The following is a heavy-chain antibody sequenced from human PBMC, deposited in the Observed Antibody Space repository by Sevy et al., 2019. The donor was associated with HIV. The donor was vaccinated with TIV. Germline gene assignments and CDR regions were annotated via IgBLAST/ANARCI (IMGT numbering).Heavy chain of an antibody. CDR2: ISGSSSAI. CDR1: GFTFSDYY. CDR3: VGRPYSSAYSWSYHFDY. V-gene: IGHV3-11*01. Sequence: GSLRLSCAASGFTFSDYYMSWNRQAPGKGLEWISYISGSSSAIVYADSVKGRFAISRNNAKNSLYLHMDNLRAEDTAVYFCVGRPYSSAYSWSYHFDYWGQGTLVTVSS. D-gene: IGHD3-16*01. J-gene: IGHJ4*02.